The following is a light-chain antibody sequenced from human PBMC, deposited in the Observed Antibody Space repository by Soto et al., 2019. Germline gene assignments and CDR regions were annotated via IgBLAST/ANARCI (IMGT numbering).Light chain of an antibody. V-gene: IGLV2-14*01. J-gene: IGLJ1*01. CDR3: SSYTSTSPGV. CDR2: EVS. CDR1: GSDVGGYNY. Sequence: QSALTQPASVSGSPGQSIIISCTGTGSDVGGYNYVSWHQQHPGKAPKLIIFEVSNRPSGVSNRFSGSKSGNTASLTIYGLQAEDEADYYCSSYTSTSPGVFGTGTKVTVL.